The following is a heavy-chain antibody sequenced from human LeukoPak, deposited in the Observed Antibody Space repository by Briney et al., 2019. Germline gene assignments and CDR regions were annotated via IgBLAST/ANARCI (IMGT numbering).Heavy chain of an antibody. J-gene: IGHJ4*02. Sequence: PGGSLRLSCAASGFTFSSYAMSWVRQAPGKGLEWVGFIRTKAYGGTTEYAASVKGRFTISRDDSKSIAYLQMSSLKTEDTAVYYCTRGKGDQGWYWGQGTLVTVSS. CDR2: IRTKAYGGTT. D-gene: IGHD2-15*01. V-gene: IGHV3-49*04. CDR1: GFTFSSYA. CDR3: TRGKGDQGWY.